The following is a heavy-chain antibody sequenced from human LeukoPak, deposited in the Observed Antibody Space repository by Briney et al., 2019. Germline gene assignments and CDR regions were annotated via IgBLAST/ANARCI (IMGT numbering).Heavy chain of an antibody. V-gene: IGHV3-30*04. Sequence: GGSLRLSCAVSEFTFSDYQMIWLRQAPGKGLEWLTVISYDGSYEYYADSVKGRFSISRDDSKKTVYLQMNSLRPEDTALYYCAKDSILDHWGQGTLVTVSS. CDR1: EFTFSDYQ. CDR3: AKDSILDH. CDR2: ISYDGSYE. J-gene: IGHJ4*02.